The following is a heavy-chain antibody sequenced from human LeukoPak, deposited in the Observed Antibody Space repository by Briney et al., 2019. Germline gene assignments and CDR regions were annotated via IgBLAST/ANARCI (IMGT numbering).Heavy chain of an antibody. CDR2: IWSDGTNR. CDR1: GFTFSHYG. J-gene: IGHJ3*02. Sequence: GGSLRLSCATSGFTFSHYGMHWVRQAPGKGLEWVAVIWSDGTNRYYGDPVKGRFTISRDNFQRTVYLQMNSLRAEDTAVYYCAKGTAFDIWGQGTMVTVSS. CDR3: AKGTAFDI. V-gene: IGHV3-33*06.